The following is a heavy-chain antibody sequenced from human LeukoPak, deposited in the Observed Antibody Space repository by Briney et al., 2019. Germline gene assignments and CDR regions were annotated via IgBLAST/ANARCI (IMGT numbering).Heavy chain of an antibody. V-gene: IGHV4-59*08. CDR1: GGSISSYY. Sequence: SETLSLICTVSGGSISSYYRSWMREPPGRGLEWVGYIYTSGSTNYNPSLKSRVTISVDTSKNQFSLKLSSATAADTAVYYCARHPYSGTHNWFDPWGQGNLVTVSS. CDR2: IYTSGST. D-gene: IGHD1-1*01. CDR3: ARHPYSGTHNWFDP. J-gene: IGHJ5*02.